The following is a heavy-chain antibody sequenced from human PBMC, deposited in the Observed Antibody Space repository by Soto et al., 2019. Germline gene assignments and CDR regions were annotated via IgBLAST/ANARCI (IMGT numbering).Heavy chain of an antibody. CDR3: AREYGVATEGGFYYYYGMYG. CDR2: MNPNSGNT. D-gene: IGHD5-12*01. Sequence: ASVKVSCKASGYTFTRYNINWVRQATGQGLEWMGWMNPNSGNTGYAQKFQGRVTMTRNTSISTAYMELSSLRSEDTAVYYCAREYGVATEGGFYYYYGMYGWGQGTTVPVSS. J-gene: IGHJ6*02. CDR1: GYTFTRYN. V-gene: IGHV1-8*01.